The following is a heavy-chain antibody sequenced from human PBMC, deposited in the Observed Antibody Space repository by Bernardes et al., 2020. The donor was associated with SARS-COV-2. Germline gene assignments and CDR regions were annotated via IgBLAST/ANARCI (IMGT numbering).Heavy chain of an antibody. J-gene: IGHJ4*02. D-gene: IGHD4-17*01. CDR1: GGSISSYY. CDR3: AGDEGDYVIDY. Sequence: SETLSLTCTVSGGSISSYYWSWIRQPPGKGLEWIGYIYYSGSTNYNPSLKSRVTISVDTSKNQFSLKLSSVTAADTAVYYCAGDEGDYVIDYWGQGTLVTVSS. V-gene: IGHV4-59*01. CDR2: IYYSGST.